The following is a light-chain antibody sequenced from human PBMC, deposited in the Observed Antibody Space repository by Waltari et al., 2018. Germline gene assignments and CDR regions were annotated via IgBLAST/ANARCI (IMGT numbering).Light chain of an antibody. V-gene: IGLV2-23*02. CDR3: FSYAGSNSFA. Sequence: QSALTQPASVSGSPGQSITVSCIGTSNDIGSYNFVSWFQQHPGRAPKLMIYDVSERPLGVSNRFSCSKAGNTASLTISGLQAEDEADYYCFSYAGSNSFAFGGGTRVTVL. J-gene: IGLJ2*01. CDR1: SNDIGSYNF. CDR2: DVS.